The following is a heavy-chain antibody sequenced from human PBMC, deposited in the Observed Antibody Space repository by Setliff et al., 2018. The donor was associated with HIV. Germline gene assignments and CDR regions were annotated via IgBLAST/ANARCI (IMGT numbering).Heavy chain of an antibody. J-gene: IGHJ4*02. D-gene: IGHD2-8*01. CDR1: GDSINTRSYY. Sequence: SETLSLTCTVSGDSINTRSYYWGWIRQPPGKGLEWIGSIYYTGNTYYNPSLRGRVTISIHSSNNQFSLKMSSVTAADTAVYYCARHEWPIGGVYFDYWGQGTLVTVSS. CDR2: IYYTGNT. V-gene: IGHV4-39*01. CDR3: ARHEWPIGGVYFDY.